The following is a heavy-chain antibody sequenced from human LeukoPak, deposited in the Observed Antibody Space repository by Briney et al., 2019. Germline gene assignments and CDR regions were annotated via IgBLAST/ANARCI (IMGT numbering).Heavy chain of an antibody. Sequence: GGSLRLSCAASRFTFSNYAMSWVRQAPGKGLEWVSTISGSGGSTYYADSVKGRCTISRDNSKNTLHLQMNSLRAEDTAVYYCAKSAYYDSSGFYREYYFDYWGQGTLVTVSS. CDR1: RFTFSNYA. CDR2: ISGSGGST. D-gene: IGHD3-22*01. CDR3: AKSAYYDSSGFYREYYFDY. J-gene: IGHJ4*02. V-gene: IGHV3-23*01.